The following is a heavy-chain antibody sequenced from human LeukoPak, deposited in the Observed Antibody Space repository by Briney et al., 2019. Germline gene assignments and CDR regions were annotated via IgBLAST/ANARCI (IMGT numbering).Heavy chain of an antibody. CDR2: ISGSGGST. Sequence: ETLSLTCTVSGGSISSSSYYWGWIRQAPGKGLEWVSAISGSGGSTYYADSVKGRFTISRDNSKNTLYLQMNSLRAEDTAVYYCASQIIDYWGQGTLVTVSS. J-gene: IGHJ4*02. V-gene: IGHV3-23*01. CDR3: ASQIIDY. CDR1: GGSISSSSYY.